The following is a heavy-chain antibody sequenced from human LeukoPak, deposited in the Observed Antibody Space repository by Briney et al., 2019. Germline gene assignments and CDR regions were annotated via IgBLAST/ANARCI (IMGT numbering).Heavy chain of an antibody. CDR3: TRDIAAAGFDN. V-gene: IGHV3-74*01. Sequence: PGVSLRLSCAASGFIFSNYWMHWVRQAPGKGLVWVSRILSDGSSTSYADSVKGRFTISRDNAKNTLYLQMNSLRVEDTAVYYCTRDIAAAGFDNWGQGTLATVSS. CDR2: ILSDGSST. CDR1: GFIFSNYW. J-gene: IGHJ4*02. D-gene: IGHD6-13*01.